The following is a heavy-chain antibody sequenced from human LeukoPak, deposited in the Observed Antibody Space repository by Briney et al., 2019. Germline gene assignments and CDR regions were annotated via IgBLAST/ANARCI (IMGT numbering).Heavy chain of an antibody. CDR1: GFTLSSYG. Sequence: GGSLRLSCAASGFTLSSYGMHWVRQAPGKGLEWVAVISYDGSNKYYADSVKGRFTISRDNAKNSLYLQMNSLRAEDTAVYYCAREHYGDEPWGQGTLVTVSS. J-gene: IGHJ5*02. D-gene: IGHD4-17*01. CDR2: ISYDGSNK. V-gene: IGHV3-30*03. CDR3: AREHYGDEP.